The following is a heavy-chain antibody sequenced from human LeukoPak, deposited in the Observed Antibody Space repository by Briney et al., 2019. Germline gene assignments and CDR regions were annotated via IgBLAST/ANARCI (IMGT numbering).Heavy chain of an antibody. V-gene: IGHV5-51*01. J-gene: IGHJ4*02. CDR2: IYPGDSDT. CDR3: PRRSPGMRCDY. CDR1: GYSFTSYW. Sequence: PGEPLKISARRSGYSFTSYWIGWVRQLPGKGLEWMGIIYPGDSDTRYSPSSQGQATISADKSISTAYLQWSSLKASDTAMYYCPRRSPGMRCDYWGQGTLVTVSS.